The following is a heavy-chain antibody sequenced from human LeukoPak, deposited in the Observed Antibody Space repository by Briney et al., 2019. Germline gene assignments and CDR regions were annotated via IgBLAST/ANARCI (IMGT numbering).Heavy chain of an antibody. V-gene: IGHV4-30-2*01. CDR1: GASISSGTYS. D-gene: IGHD3-10*01. Sequence: TLSLTCTVSGASISSGTYSWSWIRQPPGEGLEWIGYIYHTGSTYYNPSLKGRVTISVDRSKNQFSLNLNFVTAADAALYYCARGDGSGSGRWFDPWGQGTLITVSS. CDR3: ARGDGSGSGRWFDP. J-gene: IGHJ5*02. CDR2: IYHTGST.